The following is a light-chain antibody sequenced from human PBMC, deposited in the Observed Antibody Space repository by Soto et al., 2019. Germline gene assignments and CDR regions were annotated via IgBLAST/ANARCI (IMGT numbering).Light chain of an antibody. Sequence: QSVLTHPASVSGSPRQSITISFAGTSNYIWTYNLFSWYQQHPVTAPKVFIYETKKRPSGVSSRFSGSKSGNTVSLKISGLKTDDEADYFCCTSAGSKILYVLATWTKVPVL. V-gene: IGLV2-23*01. J-gene: IGLJ1*01. CDR2: ETK. CDR3: CTSAGSKILYV. CDR1: SNYIWTYNL.